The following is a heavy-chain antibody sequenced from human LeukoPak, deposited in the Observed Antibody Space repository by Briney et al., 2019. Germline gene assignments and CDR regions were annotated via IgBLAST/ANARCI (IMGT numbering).Heavy chain of an antibody. V-gene: IGHV3-21*01. D-gene: IGHD3-22*01. CDR1: GFTFSSYS. CDR2: ISSSSSYI. J-gene: IGHJ5*02. Sequence: GGSLRLSCAASGFTFSSYSMNWVRQAPGKGLEWVSSISSSSSYIYYADSVKGRFTISRDNAKNSLYLQMNSLRAEDTAVYYCARDLFSRNSSGTWGQGTLVTVSS. CDR3: ARDLFSRNSSGT.